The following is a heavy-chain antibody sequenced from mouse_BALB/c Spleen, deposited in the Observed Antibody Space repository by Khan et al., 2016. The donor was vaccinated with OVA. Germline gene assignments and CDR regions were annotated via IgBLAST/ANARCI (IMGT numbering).Heavy chain of an antibody. CDR2: ISSGGSYT. J-gene: IGHJ2*01. Sequence: EVELVESGGGLVRPGGSLKLSCAASGFSFSSYSMSWVRQTPEKRLEWVATISSGGSYTYYPDSVKGRFTISRDNAKNTQHLHVNSLRSEDTAMYYCTGHRSYYGSSPYFDYWGQGTTLTVSS. V-gene: IGHV5-6-4*01. D-gene: IGHD1-1*01. CDR1: GFSFSSYS. CDR3: TGHRSYYGSSPYFDY.